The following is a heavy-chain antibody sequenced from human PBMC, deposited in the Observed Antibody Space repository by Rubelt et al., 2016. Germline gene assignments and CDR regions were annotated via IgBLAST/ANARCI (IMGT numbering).Heavy chain of an antibody. D-gene: IGHD4-17*01. CDR2: INSDGSST. J-gene: IGHJ4*02. CDR3: AKPETTGGGFDY. V-gene: IGHV3-74*01. Sequence: INSDGSSTSYADSVKGRFTISRDNAKNTLYLQMNSLRAEDTAVYYCAKPETTGGGFDYWGQGTLVTVSS.